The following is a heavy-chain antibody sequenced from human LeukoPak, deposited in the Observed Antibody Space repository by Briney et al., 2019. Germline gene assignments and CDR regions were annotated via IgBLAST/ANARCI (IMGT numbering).Heavy chain of an antibody. CDR3: ARDALDCSGGSCLGY. D-gene: IGHD2-15*01. V-gene: IGHV3-7*03. Sequence: PGGSLRLSCAASGFTFSSYSMSWVRQAPGKGLEWVANMKGDGSEIHYVDSVKGRFTISRDNAKNSLYLQMNSLRPEDTAVYYCARDALDCSGGSCLGYWGQGTLVTVSS. CDR2: MKGDGSEI. J-gene: IGHJ4*02. CDR1: GFTFSSYS.